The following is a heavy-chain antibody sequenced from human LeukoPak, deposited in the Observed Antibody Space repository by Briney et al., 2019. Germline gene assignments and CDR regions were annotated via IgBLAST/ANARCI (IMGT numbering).Heavy chain of an antibody. CDR3: AHSSGYAYGLDY. CDR1: GLTFSSYS. D-gene: IGHD3-22*01. V-gene: IGHV3-21*01. CDR2: ISSSSSFI. J-gene: IGHJ4*02. Sequence: GGSLRLSCAASGLTFSSYSMSCVRQAPGKGLEWVSSISSSSSFIYYADSVKGRFTISRDNAKNSLYLQMNSLRAEDTAVYYCAHSSGYAYGLDYWGRGTLVTVSS.